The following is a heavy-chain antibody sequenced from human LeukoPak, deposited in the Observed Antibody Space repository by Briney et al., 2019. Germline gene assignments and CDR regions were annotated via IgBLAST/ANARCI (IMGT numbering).Heavy chain of an antibody. V-gene: IGHV3-21*01. Sequence: PGGSLRLSCAASGFTFSSYSMNWVRQAPGKGLEWVSSISSSSSYIYYADSVKGRFTISRDNAENSLYLQMNSLRAEDTAVYYCTYDILTGYYISPNFDYWGQGTLVTVSS. CDR3: TYDILTGYYISPNFDY. CDR1: GFTFSSYS. CDR2: ISSSSSYI. J-gene: IGHJ4*02. D-gene: IGHD3-9*01.